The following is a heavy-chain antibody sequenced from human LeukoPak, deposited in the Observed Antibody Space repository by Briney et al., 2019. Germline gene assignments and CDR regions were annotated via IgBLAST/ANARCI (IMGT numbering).Heavy chain of an antibody. Sequence: GGSLRLSCAASGFTFSSYSMNWVRQAPGKGLEWVSYISSSSSTIYYADSVKGRFTISRDNAKNSLYLQMNSLRAEDTAVYYCARGDCSSTSCYGDAFDIWGQGTMVTVSS. V-gene: IGHV3-48*04. CDR1: GFTFSSYS. J-gene: IGHJ3*02. CDR2: ISSSSSTI. CDR3: ARGDCSSTSCYGDAFDI. D-gene: IGHD2-2*01.